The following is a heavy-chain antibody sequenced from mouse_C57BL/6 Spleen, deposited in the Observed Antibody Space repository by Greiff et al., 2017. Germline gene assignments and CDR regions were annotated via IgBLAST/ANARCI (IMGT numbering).Heavy chain of an antibody. CDR2: IWGDGST. Sequence: QVQLQQSGPGLVAPSQSLSITCTVSGFSLTSYGVSWVRQPPGKGLEWLGVIWGDGSTNYHSALISRLSISKDNSKSQVFLKLTSLQTDDTATYYCAKATTAGGYFDVWGTGTTVTVSS. CDR1: GFSLTSYG. J-gene: IGHJ1*03. D-gene: IGHD1-2*01. CDR3: AKATTAGGYFDV. V-gene: IGHV2-3*01.